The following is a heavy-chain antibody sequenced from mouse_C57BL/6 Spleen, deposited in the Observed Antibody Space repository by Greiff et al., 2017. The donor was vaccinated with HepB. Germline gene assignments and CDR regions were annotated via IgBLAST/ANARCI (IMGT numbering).Heavy chain of an antibody. CDR3: ARRDYGDYYAMDD. CDR2: IDPSDSYT. CDR1: GYTFTSYW. V-gene: IGHV1-69*01. D-gene: IGHD2-4*01. J-gene: IGHJ4*01. Sequence: QVQLQQPGAELVMPGASVKLSCKASGYTFTSYWMHWVKQRPGQGLEWIGEIDPSDSYTNYNQKFKGKSTLTVDKSSRTAYMQLSSLTSEDSAVYYCARRDYGDYYAMDDWGQGTSVTVSS.